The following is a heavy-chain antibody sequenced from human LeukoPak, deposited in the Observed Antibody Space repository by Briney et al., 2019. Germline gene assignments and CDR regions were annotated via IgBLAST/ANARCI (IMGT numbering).Heavy chain of an antibody. CDR2: INPSGGST. J-gene: IGHJ5*02. D-gene: IGHD2-2*02. CDR3: ARRGYCSSTSCYNKSWFDP. CDR1: GYTFTSYY. Sequence: ASVKVSCKASGYTFTSYYMHWVRQAPGQGLEWMGIINPSGGSTSYAQKFQGRVTMTRDTSTSTVYMELSSLRSEDTAVYYCARRGYCSSTSCYNKSWFDPWGQGTLVTVSS. V-gene: IGHV1-46*03.